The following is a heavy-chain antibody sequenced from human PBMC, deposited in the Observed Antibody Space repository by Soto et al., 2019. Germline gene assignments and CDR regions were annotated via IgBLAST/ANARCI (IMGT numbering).Heavy chain of an antibody. CDR1: GGSFSGYY. CDR2: INHSGST. CDR3: ARGRGITMVRGAEFSYGMDV. V-gene: IGHV4-34*01. D-gene: IGHD3-10*01. Sequence: SGTLSLTCAVYGGSFSGYYWSWIRQPPGKGLEWIGEINHSGSTNYNPSLKSRVTISVDTSKNQFSLKLSSVTAADTAVYYCARGRGITMVRGAEFSYGMDVWGQGTTVTVSS. J-gene: IGHJ6*02.